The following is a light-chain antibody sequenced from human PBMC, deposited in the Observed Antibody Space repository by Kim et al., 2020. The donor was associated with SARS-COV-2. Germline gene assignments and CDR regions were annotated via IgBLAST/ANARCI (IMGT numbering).Light chain of an antibody. CDR1: QDIANS. Sequence: ASVGDRITITCRASQDIANSLAWYQQKPGKVPTVLIYAASTLQSGVPSRFSGSGSGTDFTLTISSLQSEDFAVYYCQQYNKWPPYSFGQGTKLEI. CDR3: QQYNKWPPYS. J-gene: IGKJ2*03. CDR2: AAS. V-gene: IGKV1-27*01.